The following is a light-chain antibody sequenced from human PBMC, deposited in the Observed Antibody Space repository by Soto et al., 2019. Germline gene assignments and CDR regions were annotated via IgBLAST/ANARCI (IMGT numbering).Light chain of an antibody. V-gene: IGKV4-1*01. CDR3: QQYYTLFT. Sequence: DIVMTQSPDSLAVSLGERATINCKSSQSVLYSSNNENYLAWYQQKPGQPPKLLIYWASTRESGVPDRFSGSGPGTDFTLTISSLQAEDVAVYYCQQYYTLFTFGPGTKVDIK. CDR1: QSVLYSSNNENY. J-gene: IGKJ3*01. CDR2: WAS.